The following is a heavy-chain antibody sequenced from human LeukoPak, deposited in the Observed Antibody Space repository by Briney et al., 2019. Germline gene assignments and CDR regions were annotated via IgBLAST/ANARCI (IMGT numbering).Heavy chain of an antibody. J-gene: IGHJ6*03. D-gene: IGHD6-13*01. Sequence: PSQTLSLTCTVSGGSISSGSYYWSWIRQPAGKGLEWIGRIYTSGSTNYNPSLKSRVTISVDTSKNQFSLKLSSVTAADTAVYYCARGRKRLAAAGPYYYYMDVWGKGTTVTVSS. CDR3: ARGRKRLAAAGPYYYYMDV. V-gene: IGHV4-61*02. CDR2: IYTSGST. CDR1: GGSISSGSYY.